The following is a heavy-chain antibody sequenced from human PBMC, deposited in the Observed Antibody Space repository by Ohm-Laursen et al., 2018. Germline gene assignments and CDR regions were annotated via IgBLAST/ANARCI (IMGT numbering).Heavy chain of an antibody. V-gene: IGHV4-38-2*01. D-gene: IGHD6-13*01. CDR2: IYHSGSS. Sequence: TLSLTWAVSGFSISSGYYWGWIRQPPGKGLEWIGIIYHSGSSYYNPSLKNRVTISVDTSKNQFSLRLTSVTAADTSVYYCATSNNWYYFDYWGQGTLVTVSS. J-gene: IGHJ4*02. CDR3: ATSNNWYYFDY. CDR1: GFSISSGYY.